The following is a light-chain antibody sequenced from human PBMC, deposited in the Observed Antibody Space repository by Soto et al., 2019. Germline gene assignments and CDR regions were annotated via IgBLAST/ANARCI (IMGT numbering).Light chain of an antibody. Sequence: DIVMTQSPATLSVSPGDRATLSCRASQSISSNLALYQQKPGEAARLLIIGASTRAAGIPARCSGGGCGTEFTLTIVSLQSEDFAVYYCQQHSSNWRWTFGQGTKVDIK. CDR2: GAS. J-gene: IGKJ1*01. CDR1: QSISSN. V-gene: IGKV3-15*01. CDR3: QQHSSNWRWT.